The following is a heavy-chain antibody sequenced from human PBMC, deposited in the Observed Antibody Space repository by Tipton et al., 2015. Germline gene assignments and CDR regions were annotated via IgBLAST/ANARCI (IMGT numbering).Heavy chain of an antibody. D-gene: IGHD6-19*01. CDR2: IKPDGSEK. V-gene: IGHV3-7*04. CDR3: ARVYSSGWHFDY. J-gene: IGHJ4*02. CDR1: GFTFSDYW. Sequence: SLRLSCAASGFTFSDYWMSWVRQAPGKGLEWVANIKPDGSEKSYLDSVKGRFTISRDNAQNSLFLQMNSLRAEDTAVYYCARVYSSGWHFDYWGQGTLVTVSS.